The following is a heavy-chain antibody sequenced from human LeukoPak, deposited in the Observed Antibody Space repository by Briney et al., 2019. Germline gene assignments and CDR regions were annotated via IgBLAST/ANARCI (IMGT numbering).Heavy chain of an antibody. V-gene: IGHV4-59*01. D-gene: IGHD2-21*02. CDR3: AHTTREGGACYFDY. J-gene: IGHJ4*02. CDR1: GGSISSYY. CDR2: IYYSGST. Sequence: PSETLSLTCTVSGGSISSYYWSWIRQPPGKGLEWIGYIYYSGSTNYNPSLKSRVTISVDTSKNQFSLKLSSVTAADTAVYYCAHTTREGGACYFDYWGQGTLVTVSS.